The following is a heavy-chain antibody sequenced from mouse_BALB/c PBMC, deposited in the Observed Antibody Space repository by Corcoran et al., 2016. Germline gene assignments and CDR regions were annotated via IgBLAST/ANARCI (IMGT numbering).Heavy chain of an antibody. Sequence: EIQLQQSGPELMKPGASVKISCKASGYSFTSYYMHWVKQSHGKSLEWIGYIDPFNGGTSYNQKFKGKATLTVDKSSSTAYMHLSSLTSEDSAVYYCARDYGSSYHWYFDVWGAGTTVTVSS. J-gene: IGHJ1*01. CDR1: GYSFTSYY. D-gene: IGHD1-1*01. CDR3: ARDYGSSYHWYFDV. V-gene: IGHV1S135*01. CDR2: IDPFNGGT.